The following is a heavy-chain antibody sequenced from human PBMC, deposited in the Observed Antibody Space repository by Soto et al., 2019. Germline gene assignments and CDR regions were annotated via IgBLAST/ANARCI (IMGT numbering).Heavy chain of an antibody. Sequence: ASVKVSCKASGYTFTSYAMHWVRQAPGQRLEWMGWINAGNGNTKYSQKFQGRVTITRDTSASTACMELSSLRSEDTAVYYCAVGGALAYFDYWGQGTLVTVSS. V-gene: IGHV1-3*01. CDR3: AVGGALAYFDY. CDR2: INAGNGNT. CDR1: GYTFTSYA. J-gene: IGHJ4*02. D-gene: IGHD3-3*02.